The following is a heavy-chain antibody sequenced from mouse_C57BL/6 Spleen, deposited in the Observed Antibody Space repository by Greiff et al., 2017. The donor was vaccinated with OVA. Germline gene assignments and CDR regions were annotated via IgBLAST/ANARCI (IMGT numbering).Heavy chain of an antibody. J-gene: IGHJ3*01. CDR2: INPGSGGT. V-gene: IGHV1-54*01. D-gene: IGHD1-1*02. Sequence: QVQLQQSGAELVRPGTSVKVSCKASGYAFTNYLIEWVKQRPGQGLEWIGVINPGSGGTNYNEKFKGKATLTADKSSSTAYMQLSSLTSEDSAVCVCARGGSYDGWFAYWGQGTLVTVSA. CDR1: GYAFTNYL. CDR3: ARGGSYDGWFAY.